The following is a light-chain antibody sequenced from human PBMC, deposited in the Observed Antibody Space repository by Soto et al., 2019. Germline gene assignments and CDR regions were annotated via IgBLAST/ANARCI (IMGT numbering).Light chain of an antibody. CDR1: PSVSSY. CDR2: DAS. V-gene: IGKV3-11*01. J-gene: IGKJ1*01. Sequence: EIVLTQSPATLSVSPGERATLSCRASPSVSSYLAWYQQKAGQAPRLLIYDASNRATGIPARFSGSGSGTDFTLTISSLEPEDFAVYYCQQRSNWPWTFGQGTKVEIK. CDR3: QQRSNWPWT.